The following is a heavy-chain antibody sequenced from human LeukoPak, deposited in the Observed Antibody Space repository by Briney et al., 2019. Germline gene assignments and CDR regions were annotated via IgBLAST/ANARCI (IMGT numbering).Heavy chain of an antibody. CDR1: GFTFSSYV. CDR3: AKHMGGSYYYWYFDL. D-gene: IGHD1-26*01. CDR2: IRYDGSHK. J-gene: IGHJ2*01. V-gene: IGHV3-30*02. Sequence: GGSLRLSCAASGFTFSSYVMHWVRQAPGKGLEWVAFIRYDGSHKYYADSVKGRFTISRDNSKNTLYLQMNSLRAEDTAVYYCAKHMGGSYYYWYFDLWGRGTLVTVSS.